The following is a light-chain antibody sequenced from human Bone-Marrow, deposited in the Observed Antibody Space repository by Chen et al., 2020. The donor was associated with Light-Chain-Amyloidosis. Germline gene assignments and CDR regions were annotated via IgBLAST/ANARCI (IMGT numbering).Light chain of an antibody. J-gene: IGLJ3*02. CDR1: SSDVGRYDY. CDR3: ISYTSSSTWV. Sequence: QSALTQPASVSGSPGQSISISSSGTSSDVGRYDYVSWFQHHPGKAPKLMIYEVSNRPSGVSNRFSGSKSGNTASLTISGLQTEDEADYYCISYTSSSTWVFGGGTKLTVL. V-gene: IGLV2-14*01. CDR2: EVS.